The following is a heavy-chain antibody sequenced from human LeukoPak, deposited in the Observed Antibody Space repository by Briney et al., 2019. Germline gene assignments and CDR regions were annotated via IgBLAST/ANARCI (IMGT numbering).Heavy chain of an antibody. V-gene: IGHV3-33*01. Sequence: SGGSLRLSCAASGFTFSSNVMHWVRQAPGKGLEWVAVIWYDGSNKYYADSVKGRFTISRDNSKNTLYLQMNSLRAEDTAVYYCARDDDIAVAGIDFDYWGQGALVTVSS. D-gene: IGHD6-19*01. CDR1: GFTFSSNV. CDR3: ARDDDIAVAGIDFDY. CDR2: IWYDGSNK. J-gene: IGHJ4*02.